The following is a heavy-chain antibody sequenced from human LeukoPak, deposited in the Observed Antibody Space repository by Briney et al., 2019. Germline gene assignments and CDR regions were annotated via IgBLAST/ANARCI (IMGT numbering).Heavy chain of an antibody. CDR2: IYYSGST. J-gene: IGHJ4*02. CDR3: ARGRVVAETIDY. D-gene: IGHD2-15*01. Sequence: SQTLSLTCTVSGGSISSGGYYWSWIRQHPGKGLEWIGYIYYSGSTYYNPSLKSRTTISGDTSKNQFSLKLRSVTAADTAVYYCARGRVVAETIDYWGQGTLVTVSS. V-gene: IGHV4-31*03. CDR1: GGSISSGGYY.